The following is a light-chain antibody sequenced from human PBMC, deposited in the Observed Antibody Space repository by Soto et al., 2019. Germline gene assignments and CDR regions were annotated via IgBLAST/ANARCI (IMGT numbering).Light chain of an antibody. CDR2: AAS. J-gene: IGKJ1*01. V-gene: IGKV1-39*01. Sequence: DNQITQGQSSDPAGVRDRKTNNCRASETIARYLNWYQQKPGKAPNLLIYAASTLKSGFPSRFSGSVSGTDCTRTICRLQPEHFATYPFQQTYNPPRTFGQGTKVDIK. CDR3: QQTYNPPRT. CDR1: ETIARY.